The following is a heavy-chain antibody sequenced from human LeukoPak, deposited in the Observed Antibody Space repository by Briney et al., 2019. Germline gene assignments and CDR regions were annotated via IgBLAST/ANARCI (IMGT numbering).Heavy chain of an antibody. CDR2: IYTSGST. V-gene: IGHV4-59*10. Sequence: SETLSLTCAVYGGSFSGYYWSWIRQPPGKGLEWIGRIYTSGSTNYNPSLKSRVTISVDTSKNQFSLKLSSVTAADTAVYYCARGGLDYGSGSYRWFDPWGQGTLVTVSS. CDR3: ARGGLDYGSGSYRWFDP. CDR1: GGSFSGYY. D-gene: IGHD3-10*01. J-gene: IGHJ5*02.